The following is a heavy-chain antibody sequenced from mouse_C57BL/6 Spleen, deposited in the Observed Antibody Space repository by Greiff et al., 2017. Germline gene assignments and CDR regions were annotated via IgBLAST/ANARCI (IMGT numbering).Heavy chain of an antibody. CDR3: AREGDYYGSRGYAMDY. Sequence: VQLQQPGAELVKPGASVKLSCKASGYTFTSYWMHWVKQRPGQGLEWIGMIHPNSGSTNYNEKFKSKATLTVDKSSSTAYMQLSSLTSEDSAVYYCAREGDYYGSRGYAMDYWGQGTSVTVSS. CDR2: IHPNSGST. V-gene: IGHV1-64*01. CDR1: GYTFTSYW. D-gene: IGHD1-1*01. J-gene: IGHJ4*01.